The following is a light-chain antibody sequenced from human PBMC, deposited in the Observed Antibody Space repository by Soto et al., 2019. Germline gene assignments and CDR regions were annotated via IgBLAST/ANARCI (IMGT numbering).Light chain of an antibody. V-gene: IGLV2-23*02. CDR2: EVT. CDR3: CSFAGRHTSYV. J-gene: IGLJ1*01. Sequence: QSVLTQPASVSGSPGQSVTISCTGTSSDVGVFDLVSWYQQHPGKAPHLIIFEVTKRPAGVSSRFSGSRSGLAASLTISGLQAEDEAGYYCCSFAGRHTSYVFGSGTKVTVL. CDR1: SSDVGVFDL.